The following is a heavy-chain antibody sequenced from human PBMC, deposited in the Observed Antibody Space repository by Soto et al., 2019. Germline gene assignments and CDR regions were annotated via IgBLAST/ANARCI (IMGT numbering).Heavy chain of an antibody. D-gene: IGHD3-22*01. Sequence: QVKLVQSGAEVKKPGASVKVSCKASGYTFTSYDINWVRQATGQGLEWMGWMNPNSGNTGYAQKFQGRVTMTRNTSISTAYRELSSLRCEDTAVYYCARADYYDRSGYLLPCGYWGQGTLVTVSS. CDR1: GYTFTSYD. J-gene: IGHJ4*02. V-gene: IGHV1-8*01. CDR3: ARADYYDRSGYLLPCGY. CDR2: MNPNSGNT.